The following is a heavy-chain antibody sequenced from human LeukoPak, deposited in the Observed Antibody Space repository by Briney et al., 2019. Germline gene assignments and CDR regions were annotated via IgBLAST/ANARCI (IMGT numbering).Heavy chain of an antibody. CDR2: IYYSGNT. Sequence: PSETLSLTCTVSGRSISSSDYYCGWIRQPPGKGLEWIGSIYYSGNTYYNPSLKSRVTISVDTSKNQFSLRLSFVTAADTAVYYCARHPTAMVSFDYWGRGTLVTVFS. D-gene: IGHD5-18*01. V-gene: IGHV4-39*01. J-gene: IGHJ4*02. CDR3: ARHPTAMVSFDY. CDR1: GRSISSSDYY.